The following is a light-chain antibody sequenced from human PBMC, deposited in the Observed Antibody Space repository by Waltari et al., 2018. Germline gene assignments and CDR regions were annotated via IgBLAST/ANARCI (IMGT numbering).Light chain of an antibody. Sequence: EIVLTQSPGTLSLSPGERATLSCRASQSVTSISLTWYQQKLGQAPRLLIYGTSSRATCIPKRFSGSGCGTDFTLTISRLEPEDFAIYYCQQYDGEVVTFGGGTKVEI. J-gene: IGKJ4*01. CDR2: GTS. CDR1: QSVTSIS. V-gene: IGKV3-20*01. CDR3: QQYDGEVVT.